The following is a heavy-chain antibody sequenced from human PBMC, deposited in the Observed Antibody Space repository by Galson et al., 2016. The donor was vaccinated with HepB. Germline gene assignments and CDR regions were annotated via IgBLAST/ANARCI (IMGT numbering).Heavy chain of an antibody. CDR2: ISAYNGNT. Sequence: SVKVSCKASGYTFTNSGISWVRQAPGQGLEWMGWISAYNGNTNYAQKLQGRVTMTTDTSTNTAYMELRRLRSDGTAVYYCAREDYVGGSQSGMDVWGQGTPVTVSS. V-gene: IGHV1-18*01. D-gene: IGHD3-16*01. J-gene: IGHJ6*02. CDR1: GYTFTNSG. CDR3: AREDYVGGSQSGMDV.